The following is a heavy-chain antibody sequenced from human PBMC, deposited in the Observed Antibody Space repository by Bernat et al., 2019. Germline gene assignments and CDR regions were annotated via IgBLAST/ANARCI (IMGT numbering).Heavy chain of an antibody. CDR1: GFTFSSYS. Sequence: EVQLVESGGGLVKPGGSLRLSCAASGFTFSSYSMNWARQAPGKGLEWVSSISSSSSYIYYADSVKGRFTISRDNAKNSLYLQMNSLRAEDTAVYYCARDRAYFDWLADYWGQGTLVTVSS. CDR3: ARDRAYFDWLADY. D-gene: IGHD3-9*01. J-gene: IGHJ4*02. V-gene: IGHV3-21*01. CDR2: ISSSSSYI.